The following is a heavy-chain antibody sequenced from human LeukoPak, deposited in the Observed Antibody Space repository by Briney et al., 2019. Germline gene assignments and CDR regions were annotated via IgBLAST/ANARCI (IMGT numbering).Heavy chain of an antibody. Sequence: GGSLRLSCAASGFTFSNFAMSWVRQAPGKGLQWVSAISDSGGGTFYADSVKGRFTISRDNSKNMLYLQMNSLRAEDTAVYFCARGQNYFGSGSPYNYYFDYWGQGVLVTVSS. CDR1: GFTFSNFA. D-gene: IGHD3-10*01. V-gene: IGHV3-23*01. J-gene: IGHJ4*02. CDR3: ARGQNYFGSGSPYNYYFDY. CDR2: ISDSGGGT.